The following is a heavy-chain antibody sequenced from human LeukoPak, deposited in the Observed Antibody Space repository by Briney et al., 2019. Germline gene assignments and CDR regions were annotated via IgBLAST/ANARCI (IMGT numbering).Heavy chain of an antibody. V-gene: IGHV4-34*01. D-gene: IGHD6-19*01. CDR1: GGSFSGYY. CDR3: ARVLPRSSGWYGDYYYYMDV. J-gene: IGHJ6*03. CDR2: INHSGST. Sequence: PSETLSLTCAVYGGSFSGYYWSWIRQPPGKGPEWIGEINHSGSTNYNPSLKSRVTISVDTSKNQFSLKLSSATAADTAVYYCARVLPRSSGWYGDYYYYMDVWGKGTTVTVSS.